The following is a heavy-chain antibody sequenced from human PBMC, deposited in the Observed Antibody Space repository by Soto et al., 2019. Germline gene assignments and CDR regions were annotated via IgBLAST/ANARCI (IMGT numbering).Heavy chain of an antibody. D-gene: IGHD3-22*01. CDR1: GGSIGSYY. CDR2: IYYSGSM. V-gene: IGHV4-59*01. Sequence: PSETLSLTCTVSGGSIGSYYWSWIRQPPGKGLEWIGYIYYSGSMNYNPSLKSRVIISDDTSKNQIFLRLSSVTAADTAVYYCARAYYDSSGYGLDPWGQG. CDR3: ARAYYDSSGYGLDP. J-gene: IGHJ5*02.